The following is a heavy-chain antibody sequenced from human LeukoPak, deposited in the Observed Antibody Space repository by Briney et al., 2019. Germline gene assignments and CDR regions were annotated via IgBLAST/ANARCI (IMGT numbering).Heavy chain of an antibody. CDR3: VRDGRRNCSSINCYTFLN. V-gene: IGHV3-30*02. D-gene: IGHD2-2*01. J-gene: IGHJ4*02. Sequence: IHWVRHAPGKGLEWVTFIRYDGSNKYYVDSVKGRFTISRDNSKNTVYLQMNSLRSEDTAVYYCVRDGRRNCSSINCYTFLNWGQGTLVTVSS. CDR2: IRYDGSNK.